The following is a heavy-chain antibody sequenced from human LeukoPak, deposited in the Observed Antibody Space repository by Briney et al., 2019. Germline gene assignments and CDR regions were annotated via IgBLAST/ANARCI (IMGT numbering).Heavy chain of an antibody. CDR3: ARSAGDGHFDY. V-gene: IGHV3-21*01. Sequence: GGSLRLSCAASGFTFSSYSMNWVRQAPGKGLEWVSSISSSSYIYYADSVKGRFTISRDNAKNSLYLQMNSLRAEDTAVYYCARSAGDGHFDYWGQGTLVTVSS. CDR1: GFTFSSYS. D-gene: IGHD3-10*01. J-gene: IGHJ4*02. CDR2: ISSSSYI.